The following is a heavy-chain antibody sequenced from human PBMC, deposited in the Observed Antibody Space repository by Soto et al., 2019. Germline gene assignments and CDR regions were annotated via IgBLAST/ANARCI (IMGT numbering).Heavy chain of an antibody. CDR2: IWYDGSNK. J-gene: IGHJ6*02. V-gene: IGHV3-33*01. CDR1: GFTFSSYG. CDR3: AREYYDFWSGYYEALNYYYGMDV. Sequence: GGSLRLSCAASGFTFSSYGMHWVRQAPGKGLEWVAVIWYDGSNKYYADSVKGRFTISRDNSKNTLYLQMNSLRAEDTAVYYCAREYYDFWSGYYEALNYYYGMDVWGQGTTVTVSS. D-gene: IGHD3-3*01.